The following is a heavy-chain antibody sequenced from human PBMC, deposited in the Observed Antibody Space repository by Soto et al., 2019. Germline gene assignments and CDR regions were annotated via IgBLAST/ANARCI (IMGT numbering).Heavy chain of an antibody. CDR1: GFTLSSYS. CDR3: ARDSYDSSGYYSYFDY. D-gene: IGHD3-22*01. V-gene: IGHV3-48*02. CDR2: ISSSSSTI. J-gene: IGHJ4*02. Sequence: GGFLRLSCAASGFTLSSYSMNWVRQAPGKGLEWVSYISSSSSTIYYADSVKGRFTISRDNAKNSLYLQMNSLRDEDTAVYYCARDSYDSSGYYSYFDYWGQGTLVTVSS.